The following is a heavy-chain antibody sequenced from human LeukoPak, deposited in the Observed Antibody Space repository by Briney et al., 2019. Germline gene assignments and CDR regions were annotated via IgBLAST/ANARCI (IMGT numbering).Heavy chain of an antibody. Sequence: SETLSLTCAVYGGSFSGYYWSWIRQPPGKGLEWIGEINHSGSTNYNPSLKSRVTISVDTSKNQFSLKLSSVTAADTAVYYCARASSTASDYWGQGTLVTVSS. CDR1: GGSFSGYY. V-gene: IGHV4-34*01. CDR2: INHSGST. J-gene: IGHJ4*02. CDR3: ARASSTASDY. D-gene: IGHD2-21*02.